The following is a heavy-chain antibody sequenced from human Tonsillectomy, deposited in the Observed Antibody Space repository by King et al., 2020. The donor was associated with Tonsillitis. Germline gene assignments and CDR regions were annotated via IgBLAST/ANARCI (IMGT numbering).Heavy chain of an antibody. J-gene: IGHJ6*02. CDR2: ISAYNGNT. V-gene: IGHV1-18*01. D-gene: IGHD3-3*01. CDR1: GYIFTSYG. CDR3: ARDDYDCWSGHYYGVDV. Sequence: QLVQSGAEVKKPGASVKVSCKASGYIFTSYGISWVRQAPGQGLEWMGWISAYNGNTNYAQKLQGRVTMTTDTSTSTAYMELRSLRSDDTAVYYCARDDYDCWSGHYYGVDVWGQGTTVTVSS.